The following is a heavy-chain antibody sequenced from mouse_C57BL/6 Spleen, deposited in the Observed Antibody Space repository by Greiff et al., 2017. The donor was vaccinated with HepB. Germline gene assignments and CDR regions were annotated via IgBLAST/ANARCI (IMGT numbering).Heavy chain of an antibody. V-gene: IGHV5-16*01. Sequence: EVQLVESEGGLVQPGSSMKLSCTASGFTFSDYYMAWVRQVPEKGLEWVANINYDGSSTYYLDSLKSRFIISRDNAKNILYLQMSSLKSEDTATYYCARYYGSSYYAMDYWGQGTSVTVSS. J-gene: IGHJ4*01. CDR3: ARYYGSSYYAMDY. CDR2: INYDGSST. CDR1: GFTFSDYY. D-gene: IGHD1-1*01.